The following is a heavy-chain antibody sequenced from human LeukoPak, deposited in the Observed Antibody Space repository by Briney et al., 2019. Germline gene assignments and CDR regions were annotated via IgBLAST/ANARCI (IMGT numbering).Heavy chain of an antibody. CDR1: GGSISSSNW. D-gene: IGHD4-17*01. V-gene: IGHV4-4*02. J-gene: IGHJ2*01. CDR2: IYHSGST. CDR3: AREDTVTTPRRPYWYFDL. Sequence: PSETLSLTCAVSGGSISSSNWGSWVRQPPGKGLEWIGEIYHSGSTNYNTSLKSRVTISVDKSKNQFSLKLSSVTAADTAVYYCAREDTVTTPRRPYWYFDLWGRGTLVTVSS.